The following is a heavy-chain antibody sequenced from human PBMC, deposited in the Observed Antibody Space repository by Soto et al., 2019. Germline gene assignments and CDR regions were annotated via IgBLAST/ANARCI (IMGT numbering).Heavy chain of an antibody. V-gene: IGHV3-23*01. CDR2: ISGSGGST. CDR1: GFTFSSYA. CDR3: AKYGDIVVVPAAITGRANFDY. Sequence: GGSLRLSCAASGFTFSSYAMSWGRQAPWKGLEWVSAISGSGGSTYYADSVKGRFTISRDNSKNTLYLQMNSLRAEDTAVYYCAKYGDIVVVPAAITGRANFDYWGQGTLVTVS. D-gene: IGHD2-2*01. J-gene: IGHJ4*02.